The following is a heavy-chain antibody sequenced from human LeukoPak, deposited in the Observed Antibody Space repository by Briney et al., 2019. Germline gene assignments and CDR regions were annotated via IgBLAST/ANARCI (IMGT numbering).Heavy chain of an antibody. CDR2: IWYDGSNK. CDR3: AKDFFKEQWLAIPQH. Sequence: QPGGSLRLSSAASGFTFSSYWMHWVRQAPGKGLEWVAVIWYDGSNKYYADSVKGRFTISRDNSKNTLYLQMNSLRAEDTAVYYCAKDFFKEQWLAIPQHWGQGTLVTVSS. V-gene: IGHV3-33*06. J-gene: IGHJ1*01. CDR1: GFTFSSYW. D-gene: IGHD6-19*01.